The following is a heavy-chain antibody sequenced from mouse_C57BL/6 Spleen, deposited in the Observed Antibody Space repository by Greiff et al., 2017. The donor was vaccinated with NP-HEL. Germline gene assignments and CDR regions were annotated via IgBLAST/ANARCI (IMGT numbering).Heavy chain of an antibody. CDR1: GYTFTSYW. D-gene: IGHD2-4*01. V-gene: IGHV1-59*01. CDR3: ANDYDEERSSHYAMDY. J-gene: IGHJ4*01. CDR2: LAPSDSYT. Sequence: QVQLQQPGAELVRPGTSVQLSCTASGYTFTSYWMHWVKQRPGQGLAWIGVLAPSDSYTNYNQKFKGKATLTVDTSSSTAYMQLSSLTSEDSAVYYCANDYDEERSSHYAMDYWGQGTSVTVSS.